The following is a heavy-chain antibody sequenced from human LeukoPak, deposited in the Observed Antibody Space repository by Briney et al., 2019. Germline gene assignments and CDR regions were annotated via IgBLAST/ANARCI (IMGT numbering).Heavy chain of an antibody. Sequence: SETLSLTCTVSGSSVSSGGYYWSWVRQPPGKGLEWIAYVYHSGSTIYNPSLKSRVTISVDTSKNQFSLKLSSVSAADTAMYYCARGGACSGGSCYSPLGGRDVWAKGPRSPSP. V-gene: IGHV4-61*08. CDR1: GSSVSSGGYY. D-gene: IGHD2-15*01. J-gene: IGHJ6*02. CDR2: VYHSGST. CDR3: ARGGACSGGSCYSPLGGRDV.